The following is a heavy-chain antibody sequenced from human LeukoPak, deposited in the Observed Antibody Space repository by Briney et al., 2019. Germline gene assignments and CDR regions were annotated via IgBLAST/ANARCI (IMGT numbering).Heavy chain of an antibody. CDR1: GGAISSYY. Sequence: SETLSLTCTVPGGAISSYYWSWIRQPPGKGLEWIVYIYDSGSTNYNPSLKSRVTISVDTSKNQFSLKLSSVTAADTAVYYCARVKEAGLFDYWGQGTLVTVSS. CDR2: IYDSGST. D-gene: IGHD6-19*01. J-gene: IGHJ4*02. CDR3: ARVKEAGLFDY. V-gene: IGHV4-59*01.